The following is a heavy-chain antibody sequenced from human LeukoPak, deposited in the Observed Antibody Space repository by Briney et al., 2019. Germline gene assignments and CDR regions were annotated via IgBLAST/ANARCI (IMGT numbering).Heavy chain of an antibody. D-gene: IGHD3-9*01. CDR2: IRSKAYGGTT. CDR1: GFTFGDYA. CDR3: TRDQLRYFDWLLVGMDV. V-gene: IGHV3-49*04. J-gene: IGHJ6*04. Sequence: GGSLRLSCTASGFTFGDYAMSWVRQAPGKGLEWVGFIRSKAYGGTTEYAASVKGRFTISRDDSKSIAYLQMNSLKTEDTAVYYCTRDQLRYFDWLLVGMDVWAKGPRSPSPQ.